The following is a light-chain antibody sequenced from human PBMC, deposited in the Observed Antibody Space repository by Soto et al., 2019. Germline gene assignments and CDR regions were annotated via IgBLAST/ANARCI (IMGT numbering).Light chain of an antibody. J-gene: IGKJ4*01. Sequence: EIVLTQSPAPLSLSPGERATLSCRASQSVSSYLAWYQQKPGQAPRLLIYDASNRATGIPARFSGSGSGTDFTLTISSLEPEDSAVYYCQQRYDWPPLTFGGGTKVEIK. CDR3: QQRYDWPPLT. CDR2: DAS. CDR1: QSVSSY. V-gene: IGKV3-11*01.